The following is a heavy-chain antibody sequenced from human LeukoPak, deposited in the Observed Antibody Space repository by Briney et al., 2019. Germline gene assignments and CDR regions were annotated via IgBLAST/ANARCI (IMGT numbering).Heavy chain of an antibody. CDR3: ARDSLYSSSWYLQNWFDP. Sequence: ASVKVSCKASGYTFTSYGISWVRQAPGQGLEWMGWISAYNGNTNYAQKLQGRVTMTTDTSTSTAYMELRSLRSDDTAVYYCARDSLYSSSWYLQNWFDPWGQGTLVTASS. V-gene: IGHV1-18*01. D-gene: IGHD6-13*01. J-gene: IGHJ5*02. CDR2: ISAYNGNT. CDR1: GYTFTSYG.